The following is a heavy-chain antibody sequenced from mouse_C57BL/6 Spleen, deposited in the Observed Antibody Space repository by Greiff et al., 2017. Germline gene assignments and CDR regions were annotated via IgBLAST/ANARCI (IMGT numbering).Heavy chain of an antibody. D-gene: IGHD2-3*01. CDR1: GFTFSDAW. CDR3: TREGGMALFDY. V-gene: IGHV6-6*01. Sequence: EVKLEESGGGLVQPGGSMKLSCAASGFTFSDAWMDWVRQSPEKGLEWVAEIRNKANNHATYYAESVKGRFTISRDDTKSSVYLQMNSLRAEDTGIYYCTREGGMALFDYWGQGTTLTVSS. CDR2: IRNKANNHAT. J-gene: IGHJ2*01.